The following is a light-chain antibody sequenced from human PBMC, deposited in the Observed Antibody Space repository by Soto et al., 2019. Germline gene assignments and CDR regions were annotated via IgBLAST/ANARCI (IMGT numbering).Light chain of an antibody. Sequence: ALTKPVSMSGAAGQSLPISCTGTNSDVGGYNSVSWYQQHPGKAPKLMIYDVTNRPSEVSSRFSGSKSGNTASLTISGLQAEDEADYYCSSYTTNTTPYVFGTGTKSPS. CDR2: DVT. CDR1: NSDVGGYNS. CDR3: SSYTTNTTPYV. V-gene: IGLV2-14*01. J-gene: IGLJ1*01.